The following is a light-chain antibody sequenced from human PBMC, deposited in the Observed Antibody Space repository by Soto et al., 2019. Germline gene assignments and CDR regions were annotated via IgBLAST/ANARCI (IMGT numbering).Light chain of an antibody. CDR2: DAS. CDR1: QSVSSN. V-gene: IGKV3-15*01. CDR3: QQYNTWPLT. J-gene: IGKJ3*01. Sequence: ETVMTQSPATLSVSPGERPTLSCRASQSVSSNLAWYQQKPGQAPRLLIYDASPRATGIPARFSGSGSGTEFPLTISSLQSEDFAVYYCQQYNTWPLTFGPGTKVDIK.